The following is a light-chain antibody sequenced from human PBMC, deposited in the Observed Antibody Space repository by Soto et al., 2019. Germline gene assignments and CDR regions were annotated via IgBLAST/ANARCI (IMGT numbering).Light chain of an antibody. V-gene: IGLV1-44*01. J-gene: IGLJ2*01. CDR2: GNN. Sequence: QSVLTQPPSASGTPGQRVTISCSGSRSNIGSNSVNWYQQFPGRAPKLIIYGNNQRPSGVPARFSGSTSDTSASLSISGLQSEDEADYSCAAWDDSLGGFVVFGTGTKLTVL. CDR3: AAWDDSLGGFVV. CDR1: RSNIGSNS.